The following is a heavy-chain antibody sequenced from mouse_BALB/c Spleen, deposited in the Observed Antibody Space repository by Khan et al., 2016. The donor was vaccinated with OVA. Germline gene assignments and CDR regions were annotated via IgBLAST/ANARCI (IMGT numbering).Heavy chain of an antibody. V-gene: IGHV1-77*01. Sequence: QVQLQQPGAELARPGASVKLSCKASGYTFTDYYINWVKQRTGQGLEWIGEISPGSGDTYYNERFKGKATLTADKSSSTAYMQLSSLTSEASAVYFCARRSYFGYTFAYWGQGTLVTVSA. CDR1: GYTFTDYY. CDR2: ISPGSGDT. D-gene: IGHD1-2*01. J-gene: IGHJ3*01. CDR3: ARRSYFGYTFAY.